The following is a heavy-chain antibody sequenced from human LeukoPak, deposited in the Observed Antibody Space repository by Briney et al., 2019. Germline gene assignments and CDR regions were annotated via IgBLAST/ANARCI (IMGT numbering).Heavy chain of an antibody. CDR1: GGSISGSSYY. CDR3: ASEAPGAARDY. D-gene: IGHD6-6*01. CDR2: IYYSGST. Sequence: PSETLSLTCTVSGGSISGSSYYWGWTRQPPGKGPEWIGSIYYSGSTYYNPSLKSRVTISVDTPKNQFSLKLSSVTAADTAVYYCASEAPGAARDYWGQGTLVTVSS. V-gene: IGHV4-39*01. J-gene: IGHJ4*02.